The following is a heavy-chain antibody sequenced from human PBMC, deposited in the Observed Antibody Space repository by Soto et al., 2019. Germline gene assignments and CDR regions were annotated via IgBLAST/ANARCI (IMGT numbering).Heavy chain of an antibody. Sequence: SGPTLVNPTQTLTLTCTFSGFSLSSKGMRVSWIRQPPGKALEWLARIDWDDDKFYSPSLRTRLTFSKDTSKNQVVLTMTNVDPKDTATYYCARSPGGFTVATYFFDYWGQGTLVTVSS. D-gene: IGHD4-17*01. CDR2: IDWDDDK. CDR1: GFSLSSKGMR. V-gene: IGHV2-70*04. CDR3: ARSPGGFTVATYFFDY. J-gene: IGHJ4*02.